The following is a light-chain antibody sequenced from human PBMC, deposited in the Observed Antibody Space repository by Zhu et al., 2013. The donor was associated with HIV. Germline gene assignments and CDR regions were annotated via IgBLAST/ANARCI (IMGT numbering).Light chain of an antibody. Sequence: EIVLTQSPGTLSLSPGERATLSCRASQSLRSNYLAWYQQKAGQAPRLLIYGASSRATGIPDRFSGSGSGTGFTLTISRLEPEDVAVYFCQQYGNSPPWTFGQGTKVEIK. CDR2: GAS. J-gene: IGKJ1*01. CDR1: QSLRSNY. CDR3: QQYGNSPPWT. V-gene: IGKV3-20*01.